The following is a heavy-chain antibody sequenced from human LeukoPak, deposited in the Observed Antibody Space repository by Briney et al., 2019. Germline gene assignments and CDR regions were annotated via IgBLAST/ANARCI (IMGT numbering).Heavy chain of an antibody. Sequence: SETLSLTCTVSGYSISSGYYWGWIRQPPGKGLEWIGSIYHSGSTYYNPSLKRRVTISGDTSKHQFSLKLSSVTAGHTAVYYCARAIWYLENWFDPWGQGTLVTVSS. V-gene: IGHV4-38-2*02. J-gene: IGHJ5*02. CDR1: GYSISSGYY. CDR3: ARAIWYLENWFDP. D-gene: IGHD6-13*01. CDR2: IYHSGST.